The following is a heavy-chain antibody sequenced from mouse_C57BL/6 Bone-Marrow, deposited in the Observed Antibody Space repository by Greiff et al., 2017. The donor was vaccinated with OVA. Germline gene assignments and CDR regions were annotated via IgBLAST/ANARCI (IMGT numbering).Heavy chain of an antibody. V-gene: IGHV5-6*01. Sequence: EVQLKESGGDLVKPGGSLKLSCAASGFTFSSYGMSWVRQTPDKRLEWVATISSGGSYTYYPDSVKGRFTISRDNAKNTLYLQMSSLKSEDTAMYYCARHGGYDDVFAYWGQGTLVTVSA. J-gene: IGHJ3*01. CDR1: GFTFSSYG. D-gene: IGHD2-2*01. CDR2: ISSGGSYT. CDR3: ARHGGYDDVFAY.